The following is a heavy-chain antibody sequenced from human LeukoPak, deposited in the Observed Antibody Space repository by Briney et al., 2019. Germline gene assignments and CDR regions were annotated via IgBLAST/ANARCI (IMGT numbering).Heavy chain of an antibody. J-gene: IGHJ4*02. Sequence: ASVKVSCKVSGYTLTELSMHWVRQAPGKGLEWMGGFDPEDGETIYAQKFQGRVTMTEDTSTDTAYMELNSLRSEDTAVYYCATDVFGRYGSGSRSYDYWGQGTLVTVSS. CDR1: GYTLTELS. D-gene: IGHD3-10*01. CDR3: ATDVFGRYGSGSRSYDY. V-gene: IGHV1-24*01. CDR2: FDPEDGET.